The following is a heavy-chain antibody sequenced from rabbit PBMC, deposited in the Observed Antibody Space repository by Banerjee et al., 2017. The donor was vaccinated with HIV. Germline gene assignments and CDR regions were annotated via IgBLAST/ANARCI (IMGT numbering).Heavy chain of an antibody. V-gene: IGHV1S40*01. CDR3: ATYFDSIYIPHL. J-gene: IGHJ3*01. CDR2: IYGGTSGST. CDR1: GLDFSSSYW. Sequence: QSLEESGGDLVKPGASLTLTCKASGLDFSSSYWICWVRQAPGRGLEWIACIYGGTSGSTAYASWTKGRFTISKTSSTTVTLQMTSLTAADTATYFCATYFDSIYIPHLWGQGTLVTVS. D-gene: IGHD8-1*01.